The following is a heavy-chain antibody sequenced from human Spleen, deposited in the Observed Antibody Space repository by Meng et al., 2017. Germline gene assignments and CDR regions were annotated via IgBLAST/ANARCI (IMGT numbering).Heavy chain of an antibody. CDR1: GGSFSGYY. J-gene: IGHJ4*02. CDR3: ARGPTTMAHDFDY. Sequence: QVQLQQWGAGLLKPSETLSLTCAGYGGSFSGYYWSWIRQPPGKGLEWIGEINHSGSSNYNPSLKSRVTISVDTSKNQFSLKLRSVTAADSAVYYCARGPTTMAHDFDYWGQGTLVTVSS. CDR2: INHSGSS. V-gene: IGHV4-34*01. D-gene: IGHD4-11*01.